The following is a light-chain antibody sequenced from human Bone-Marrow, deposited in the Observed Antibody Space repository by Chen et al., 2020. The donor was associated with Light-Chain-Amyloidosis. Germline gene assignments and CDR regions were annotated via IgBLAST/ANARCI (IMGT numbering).Light chain of an antibody. CDR3: QVWDRSSDRPV. Sequence: SYVLTQPSSVSVAPGQTAPIACGGNNIGSTSVPWYQQTPGQAPFLVVYVDSDRPSGIPERLSGCKSGNRAALTISRVKAGDEADYYCQVWDRSSDRPVFGGGTKLTVL. CDR1: NIGSTS. J-gene: IGLJ3*02. CDR2: VDS. V-gene: IGLV3-21*02.